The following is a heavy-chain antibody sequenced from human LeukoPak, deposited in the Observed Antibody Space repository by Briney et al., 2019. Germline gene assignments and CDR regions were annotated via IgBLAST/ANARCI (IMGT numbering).Heavy chain of an antibody. CDR1: GFTFSSYA. CDR2: ISGSGGST. V-gene: IGHV3-23*01. Sequence: GGSLRLSCAASGFTFSSYAMSWVRQAPGKGLEWVSAISGSGGSTYYAASVKGRFTISRDNSKNTLYLQMNSLRAEDTAVYYCALHSDVVVVPAAIFDYWGQGTLVTVSS. D-gene: IGHD2-2*01. CDR3: ALHSDVVVVPAAIFDY. J-gene: IGHJ4*02.